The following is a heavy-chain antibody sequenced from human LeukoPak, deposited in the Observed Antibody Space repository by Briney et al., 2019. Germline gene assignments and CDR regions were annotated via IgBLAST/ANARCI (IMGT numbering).Heavy chain of an antibody. D-gene: IGHD1-1*01. J-gene: IGHJ4*02. CDR3: ARDQRGTTGTFLPEFDY. Sequence: GGSLRLSCAASGFTFSSYSMNWVRQAPGKGLEWVSYISSSSSTTHYTDSVNGRFTISRDNANNSLYLQMNSLRAEDTAVYHCARDQRGTTGTFLPEFDYWGLGTLVTVSS. CDR1: GFTFSSYS. CDR2: ISSSSSTT. V-gene: IGHV3-48*01.